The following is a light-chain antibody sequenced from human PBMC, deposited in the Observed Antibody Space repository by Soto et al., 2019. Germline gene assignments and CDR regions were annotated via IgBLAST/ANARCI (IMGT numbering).Light chain of an antibody. CDR1: QSVASS. V-gene: IGKV3-20*01. CDR2: DAS. J-gene: IGKJ4*01. Sequence: EIVLMQSPGTLSLSPEERGTLSCRASQSVASSLAWYQQKPGQAPRLLIYDASNRATGIPDRFSGSGSGTDFTLTLSRLEPEDFAVYYCQQYVNSPLTFGGGTKVEIK. CDR3: QQYVNSPLT.